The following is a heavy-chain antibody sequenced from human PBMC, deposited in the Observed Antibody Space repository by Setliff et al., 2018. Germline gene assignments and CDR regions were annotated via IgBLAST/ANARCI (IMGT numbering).Heavy chain of an antibody. CDR1: GYPITTGHY. CDR2: IYNDGST. Sequence: PSETLSLTCSVSGYPITTGHYWGWIRQSPGRGLEWIGSIYNDGSTHYNPSLRSRITLSVDTSKNQFSLRLSSVTAADTAIYYCARHRAEDYYGSGTIIWGWFDPWGQGTLVTVSS. CDR3: ARHRAEDYYGSGTIIWGWFDP. J-gene: IGHJ5*02. V-gene: IGHV4-38-2*02. D-gene: IGHD3-10*01.